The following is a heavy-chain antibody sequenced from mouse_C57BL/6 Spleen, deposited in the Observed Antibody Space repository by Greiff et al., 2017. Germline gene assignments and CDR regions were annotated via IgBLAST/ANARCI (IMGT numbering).Heavy chain of an antibody. Sequence: QVQLQQPGAELVKPGASVKLSSKASGSTFTSSWMQGVNQRPGQGLEWFGEIDPSVSYTNYNQKFKGKATLTVDTSSSTAYMQLSSLTSEDSAVYYCARGNGYFDYWGQGTTLTVSS. CDR3: ARGNGYFDY. CDR1: GSTFTSSW. CDR2: IDPSVSYT. V-gene: IGHV1-50*01. D-gene: IGHD1-1*02. J-gene: IGHJ2*01.